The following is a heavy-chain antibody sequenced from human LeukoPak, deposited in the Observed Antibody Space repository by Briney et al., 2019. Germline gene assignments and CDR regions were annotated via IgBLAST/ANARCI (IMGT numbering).Heavy chain of an antibody. CDR3: AGQAVDAGAGTTSYAFDV. D-gene: IGHD1-14*01. Sequence: KSSETLSLTCAVYGGSFDSYYWTWIRQPPGKGLEWIGEINHNGRQNYNPSLKSRVTILVDTSKNQFSLQLTSVTAADTAVYFCAGQAVDAGAGTTSYAFDVWDQGTMVTVSS. CDR2: INHNGRQ. J-gene: IGHJ3*01. CDR1: GGSFDSYY. V-gene: IGHV4-34*01.